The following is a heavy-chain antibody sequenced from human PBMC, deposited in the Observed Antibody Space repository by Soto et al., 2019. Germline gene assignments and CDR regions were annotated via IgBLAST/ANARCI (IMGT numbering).Heavy chain of an antibody. CDR3: ARDLIAVAPKD. J-gene: IGHJ4*02. CDR1: GLTVSSNY. V-gene: IGHV3-66*01. CDR2: IYSGNST. Sequence: GGSLRLSCAASGLTVSSNYMSWVRQAPGKGLEWVAVIYSGNSTYYADSVKGRFTISRDNYKNTLYLQMNSLRAEDTAMYYCARDLIAVAPKDWGQGTLVTVSS. D-gene: IGHD6-19*01.